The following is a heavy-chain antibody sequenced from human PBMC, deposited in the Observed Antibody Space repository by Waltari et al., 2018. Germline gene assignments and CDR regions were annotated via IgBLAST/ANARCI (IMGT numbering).Heavy chain of an antibody. Sequence: EVQLLESGGDLVQPGGSLRLSCEASGFSFSRHVITWGRQAPGRGLEWVAGITAGGSSTYYADSVKGRFTISRDNSNNALYLQMNTLRAEDTAVYYCAKGLALGTYKFYFEYWGQGTLVTVSS. J-gene: IGHJ4*02. CDR1: GFSFSRHV. V-gene: IGHV3-23*03. D-gene: IGHD3-10*01. CDR2: ITAGGSST. CDR3: AKGLALGTYKFYFEY.